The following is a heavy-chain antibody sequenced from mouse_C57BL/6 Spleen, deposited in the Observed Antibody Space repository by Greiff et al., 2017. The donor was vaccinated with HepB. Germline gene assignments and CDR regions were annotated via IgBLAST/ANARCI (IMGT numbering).Heavy chain of an antibody. CDR1: GYTFTGYW. V-gene: IGHV1-9*01. J-gene: IGHJ4*01. CDR3: ARRSRKLDSSYYAMDY. CDR2: ILPGIGST. Sequence: QVQLKESGAELMKPGASVKLSCKATGYTFTGYWIEWVKQRPGHGLEWIGEILPGIGSTNYNEKFKGKATFTADTSSNTAYLQLSSLTTEDSAIYYCARRSRKLDSSYYAMDYWGQGTSVTVSS.